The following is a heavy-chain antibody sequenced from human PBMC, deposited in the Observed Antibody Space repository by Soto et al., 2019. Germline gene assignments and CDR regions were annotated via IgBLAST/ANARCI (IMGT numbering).Heavy chain of an antibody. D-gene: IGHD4-4*01. J-gene: IGHJ4*02. Sequence: ASVKVSCKASGYTFTSYYMHWVRQAPGQGLEWMGIINPSGGSTSYAQKFQGRVTMTRDTSTSTVYMELSSLRSEDTAVYFCARDPAATVDRHYFDYWGQGALVTVSS. CDR3: ARDPAATVDRHYFDY. CDR1: GYTFTSYY. CDR2: INPSGGST. V-gene: IGHV1-46*01.